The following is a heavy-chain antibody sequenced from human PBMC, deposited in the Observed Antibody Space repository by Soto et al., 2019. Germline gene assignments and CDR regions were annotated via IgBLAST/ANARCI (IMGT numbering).Heavy chain of an antibody. Sequence: QVHLVESGGAVVQPGRSLRLSCAASGFVFSIYAMHWVRQAPGEGLEWVAVISHDGSDKRYADSVKGRFTISRDNSKNTMYLQMNRLRSEETAGYYCARDRGAGPQHKWFDPWGQGSLVTVSS. J-gene: IGHJ5*02. CDR2: ISHDGSDK. V-gene: IGHV3-30*04. CDR3: ARDRGAGPQHKWFDP. D-gene: IGHD3-16*01. CDR1: GFVFSIYA.